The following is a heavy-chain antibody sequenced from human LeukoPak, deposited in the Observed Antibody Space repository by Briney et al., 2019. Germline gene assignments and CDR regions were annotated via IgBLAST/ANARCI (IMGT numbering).Heavy chain of an antibody. Sequence: GGSLRLSCAASGFTVSSNYMNWVRQAPGKGLEWVSVITSGGNTYYADSVKGRFTTSRDNSKDTLYVQMNSLRAEDTAIYYCARGRGYRDYDRPLDYWGQGTLVTVSS. V-gene: IGHV3-53*01. CDR2: ITSGGNT. CDR3: ARGRGYRDYDRPLDY. J-gene: IGHJ4*02. CDR1: GFTVSSNY. D-gene: IGHD5-12*01.